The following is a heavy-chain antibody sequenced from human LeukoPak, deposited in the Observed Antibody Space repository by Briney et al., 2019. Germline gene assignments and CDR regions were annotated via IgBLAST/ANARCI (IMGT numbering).Heavy chain of an antibody. J-gene: IGHJ3*02. CDR3: ATPGIAAAGTDDAFDI. Sequence: GESLKISCKGSGYSFTSYWIGWVRQMPGKGLEWMGIIYPGDSDTRYSPSFQGQVTISADKSISTAYLQWSSLKASDTAMYYCATPGIAAAGTDDAFDIWGQGTMVTVSS. D-gene: IGHD6-13*01. CDR1: GYSFTSYW. CDR2: IYPGDSDT. V-gene: IGHV5-51*01.